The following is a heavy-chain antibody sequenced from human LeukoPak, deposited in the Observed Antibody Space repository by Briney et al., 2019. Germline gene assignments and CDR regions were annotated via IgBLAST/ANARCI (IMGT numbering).Heavy chain of an antibody. J-gene: IGHJ4*02. D-gene: IGHD1-26*01. V-gene: IGHV3-13*01. CDR2: IGTAGEI. Sequence: GGSLRLSCAASGFTFSSYDIHWVRQATGKGLEWVSGIGTAGEIYYPGSVKGRFTISRENAKNSLYLQMNSLRAGDTAVYYCARVPPYSGSYYTYWGQGTLLTVSS. CDR1: GFTFSSYD. CDR3: ARVPPYSGSYYTY.